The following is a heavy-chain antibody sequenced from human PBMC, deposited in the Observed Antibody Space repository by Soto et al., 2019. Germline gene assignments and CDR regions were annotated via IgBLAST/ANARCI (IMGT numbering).Heavy chain of an antibody. CDR1: GGSISSGGYY. V-gene: IGHV4-31*03. CDR2: IYYSGST. Sequence: SETLSLTCTVSGGSISSGGYYWSWIRQHPGKGLEWIGYIYYSGSTYYNPSLKSRVTISVDTSKNQFSLKLSSVTAADTAVYYCARETQDILTGYYKSNNWFDPWGQGTLVTVSS. CDR3: ARETQDILTGYYKSNNWFDP. D-gene: IGHD3-9*01. J-gene: IGHJ5*02.